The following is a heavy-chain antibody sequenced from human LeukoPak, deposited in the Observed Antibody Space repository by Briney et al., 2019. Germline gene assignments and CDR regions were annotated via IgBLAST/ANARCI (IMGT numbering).Heavy chain of an antibody. CDR2: ISSNGGST. D-gene: IGHD3-10*01. V-gene: IGHV3-64*01. CDR1: GFTFSSYA. CDR3: ARFLRGECSLDP. J-gene: IGHJ5*02. Sequence: PGGSLRLSCAASGFTFSSYAMHWVRQAPGKGLEYVSAISSNGGSTYYANSVKGRFTISRDNSKNTLYLQMGSLRAEDMAVYYCARFLRGECSLDPWGQGTLVTVSS.